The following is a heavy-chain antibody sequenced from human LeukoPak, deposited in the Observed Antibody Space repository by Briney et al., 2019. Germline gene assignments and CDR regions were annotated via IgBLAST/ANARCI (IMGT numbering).Heavy chain of an antibody. Sequence: SQTLSLTCTVSGGSISSGGYYWSWIRHPPGEGLEWIGYIYYSGSTNYNPSLKSRVTISVDTSKNQFSLKLSSVTAADTAVYYCARHSSRGYSYDFDYWGQGTPVTVSS. CDR2: IYYSGST. D-gene: IGHD5-18*01. CDR3: ARHSSRGYSYDFDY. V-gene: IGHV4-61*08. J-gene: IGHJ4*02. CDR1: GGSISSGGYY.